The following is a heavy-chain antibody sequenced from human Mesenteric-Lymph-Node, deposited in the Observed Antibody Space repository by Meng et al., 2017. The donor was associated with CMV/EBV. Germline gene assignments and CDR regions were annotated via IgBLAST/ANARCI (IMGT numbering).Heavy chain of an antibody. V-gene: IGHV3-9*01. CDR1: GFTFDDYA. CDR2: ISWNSGSI. D-gene: IGHD6-6*01. CDR3: AKDISRYSSSSSAFDI. Sequence: SLKISCAASGFTFDDYAMHWVRQAPGKGLEWVSGISWNSGSIGYADSVKGRFTISRDNAKNSLYLQMNSLRAEDTALYYCAKDISRYSSSSSAFDIWGQGTMVTVSS. J-gene: IGHJ3*02.